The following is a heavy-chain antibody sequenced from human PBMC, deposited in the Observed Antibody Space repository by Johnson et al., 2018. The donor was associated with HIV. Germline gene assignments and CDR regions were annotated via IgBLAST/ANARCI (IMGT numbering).Heavy chain of an antibody. CDR3: APIAAAAFDI. D-gene: IGHD6-6*01. J-gene: IGHJ3*02. CDR1: GFTVSSNY. Sequence: VQLVESGGGLVQPGGSLRLSCAASGFTVSSNYMSWVRQAPGKGLEWVSVIYSGGSTYYADSVKGRFTISRDISKNIVVFQMNSLTVEDTAVYYCAPIAAAAFDIWGQGTMVTVSS. V-gene: IGHV3-66*01. CDR2: IYSGGST.